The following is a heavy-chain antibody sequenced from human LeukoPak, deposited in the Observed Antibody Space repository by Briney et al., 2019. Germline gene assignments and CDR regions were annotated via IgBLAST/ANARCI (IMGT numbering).Heavy chain of an antibody. CDR1: GGSISSYY. CDR2: IKHSGST. CDR3: ARGGLGGSNWFDP. D-gene: IGHD1-26*01. J-gene: IGHJ5*02. V-gene: IGHV4-34*01. Sequence: SETLSLTCTVSGGSISSYYWSWIRQPPGKGLEWIGEIKHSGSTNYNPSLKSRVTISVDTSKSQFSLNLSSVTAADTAVYYCARGGLGGSNWFDPWGQGTLVTVSS.